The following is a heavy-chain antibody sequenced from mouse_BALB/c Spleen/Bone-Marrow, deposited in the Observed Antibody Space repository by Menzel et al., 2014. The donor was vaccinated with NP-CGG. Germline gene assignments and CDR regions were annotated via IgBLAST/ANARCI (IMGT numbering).Heavy chain of an antibody. Sequence: LQQSGSELVRPGASVKLSCKASGYTFTSYWIHWVKQRPGQGLEWIGNIYPGSGNTNYDAKFRSKATLTVDTSSSTAYMQLSSLTSGDSAVYYCRTYDYVMVYWGQGTSVTVSS. V-gene: IGHV1S22*01. J-gene: IGHJ4*01. CDR3: RTYDYVMVY. CDR2: IYPGSGNT. D-gene: IGHD5-1*01. CDR1: GYTFTSYW.